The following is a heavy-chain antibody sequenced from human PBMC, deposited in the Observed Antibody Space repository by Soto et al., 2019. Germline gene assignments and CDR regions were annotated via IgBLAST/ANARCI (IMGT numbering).Heavy chain of an antibody. Sequence: QVQLVQSGAEVKKPGASVKVSCKASGYTFTSYGISWVRQAPGQGLEWMGWISAYNGNTNYAQKLQGRVTMTTDTSTSTAYRELRSLRSDDTAVYYCARDRDSYGPERGWFDPWGQGTLVTVSS. D-gene: IGHD5-18*01. CDR1: GYTFTSYG. V-gene: IGHV1-18*04. CDR3: ARDRDSYGPERGWFDP. CDR2: ISAYNGNT. J-gene: IGHJ5*02.